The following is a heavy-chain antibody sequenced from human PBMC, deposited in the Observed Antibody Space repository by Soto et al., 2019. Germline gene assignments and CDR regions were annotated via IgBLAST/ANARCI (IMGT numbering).Heavy chain of an antibody. D-gene: IGHD6-13*01. V-gene: IGHV4-34*01. CDR1: GGSFSGYY. J-gene: IGHJ6*02. CDR2: INHSGST. CDR3: AGTVIAAAGTYYGMDV. Sequence: SETLSLTCAVYGGSFSGYYWSWIRQPPGKGLEWIGEINHSGSTNYNPSLKSRVTISVDTSKNQFSLKLSPVTAADTAVYYCAGTVIAAAGTYYGMDVWGQGTTVT.